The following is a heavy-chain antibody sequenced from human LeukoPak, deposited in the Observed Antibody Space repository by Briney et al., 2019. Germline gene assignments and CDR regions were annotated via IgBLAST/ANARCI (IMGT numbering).Heavy chain of an antibody. J-gene: IGHJ4*02. D-gene: IGHD3/OR15-3a*01. Sequence: GGSLRLSCAASEFTFSSYVMAWVRQAPGKGLEWVSSITSSGSSIYYADSMRGRFAISRDNAKNSLYLQMNSLRAEDTAVYYCARTGGFGTTKFDNWGQGTLVTVSS. CDR3: ARTGGFGTTKFDN. CDR2: ITSSGSSI. CDR1: EFTFSSYV. V-gene: IGHV3-21*01.